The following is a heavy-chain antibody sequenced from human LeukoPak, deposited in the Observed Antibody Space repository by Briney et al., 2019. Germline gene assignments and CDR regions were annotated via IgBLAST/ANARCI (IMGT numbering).Heavy chain of an antibody. V-gene: IGHV3-33*08. Sequence: QPGGSLRLSCATSGFTFSTYWMSWVRQAPGKGLEWVAVIWYDGSNKYYADSVKGRFTISRDNSKNTLYLQMNSLRAEDTAVYYCARDRLRSGGGYDLDLSRYYYYYGMDVWGQGTTVTVSS. J-gene: IGHJ6*02. D-gene: IGHD5-12*01. CDR1: GFTFSTYW. CDR3: ARDRLRSGGGYDLDLSRYYYYYGMDV. CDR2: IWYDGSNK.